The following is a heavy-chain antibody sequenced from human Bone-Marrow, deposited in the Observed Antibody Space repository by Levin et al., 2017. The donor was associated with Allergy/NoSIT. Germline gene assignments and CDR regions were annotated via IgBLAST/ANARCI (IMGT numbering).Heavy chain of an antibody. CDR3: AQMRTVTTPHY. D-gene: IGHD4-17*01. V-gene: IGHV3-23*01. J-gene: IGHJ4*02. CDR2: ISASGGST. CDR1: GFTFSSYA. Sequence: GESLKISCAASGFTFSSYALSWVRQAPGKGLEWVSAISASGGSTYYADSVKGRFTISRDNSKNTLSLQMNSLKAEDTAVYYCAQMRTVTTPHYWGQGTLVTVPS.